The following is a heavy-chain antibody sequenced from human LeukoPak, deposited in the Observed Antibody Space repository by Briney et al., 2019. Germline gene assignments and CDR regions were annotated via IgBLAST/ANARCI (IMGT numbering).Heavy chain of an antibody. D-gene: IGHD3-10*01. CDR1: GGSMNSHY. Sequence: SETLSLTCTVSGGSMNSHYWSWIRQPPGKGLEWIGYMLDTVTTKDNPSLKSRFTLSADTSKNQFSLRLTSVTAADTAVYYCATIKRGKLYGYFTFWAQGILVTVS. J-gene: IGHJ4*02. CDR2: MLDTVTT. V-gene: IGHV4-59*11. CDR3: ATIKRGKLYGYFTF.